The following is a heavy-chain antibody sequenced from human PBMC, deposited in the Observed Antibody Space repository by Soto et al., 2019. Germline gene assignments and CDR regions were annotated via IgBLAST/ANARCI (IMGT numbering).Heavy chain of an antibody. CDR3: ARDRAHYDFWSGYLSDNWFDP. CDR2: INAGNGNT. Sequence: ASVKVSCKASGYTFTSYAMHWVRQAPGQRLEWMGWINAGNGNTKYSQKFQGRVTITRDTSASTAYMELSSLRSEDTAVYYCARDRAHYDFWSGYLSDNWFDPWGQGTLVTVSS. D-gene: IGHD3-3*01. V-gene: IGHV1-3*01. J-gene: IGHJ5*02. CDR1: GYTFTSYA.